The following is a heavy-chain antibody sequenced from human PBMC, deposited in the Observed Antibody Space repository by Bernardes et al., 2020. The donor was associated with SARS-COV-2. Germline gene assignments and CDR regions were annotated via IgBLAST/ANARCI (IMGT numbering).Heavy chain of an antibody. CDR1: GNSLTAAS. J-gene: IGHJ4*02. Sequence: ASVKVSCKVSGNSLTAASIYWVRQAPGKGLEWMGSFDPQYGDPIYAQKFQGRITMTEDTSTDTAYMVLSGLRSEDTAVYYCATDSISGIVIMAWVYWGQGTLVTVSS. CDR3: ATDSISGIVIMAWVY. CDR2: FDPQYGDP. D-gene: IGHD3-3*01. V-gene: IGHV1-24*01.